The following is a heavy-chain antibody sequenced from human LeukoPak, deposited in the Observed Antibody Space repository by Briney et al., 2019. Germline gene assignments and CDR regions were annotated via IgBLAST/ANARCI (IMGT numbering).Heavy chain of an antibody. Sequence: KTSETLSLTCTVSGGSIRTYYWNWIRQPAGKGLERIGRIDGSGSTTFSPSLRSRVTMSVDSSKSQISLNLNSVTAADTAMYYCARSPLSSSGWYRADYWGQGTLVTVSS. D-gene: IGHD6-19*01. CDR3: ARSPLSSSGWYRADY. CDR1: GGSIRTYY. J-gene: IGHJ4*02. V-gene: IGHV4-4*07. CDR2: IDGSGST.